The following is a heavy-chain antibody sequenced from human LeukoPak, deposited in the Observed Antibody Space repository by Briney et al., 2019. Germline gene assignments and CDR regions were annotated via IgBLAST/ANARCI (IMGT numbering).Heavy chain of an antibody. V-gene: IGHV3-21*01. CDR2: ISSSSSYI. CDR1: GFTFSSYS. D-gene: IGHD3-9*01. J-gene: IGHJ6*02. CDR3: ARQGTYDILTGYRNGMDV. Sequence: GGSLRLSCAASGFTFSSYSMDWVRQAPGKGLEWVSAISSSSSYIYYADSVKGRFTISRDNAKNSLYLQMNSLRAEDTAVYYCARQGTYDILTGYRNGMDVWGQGTTVTVSS.